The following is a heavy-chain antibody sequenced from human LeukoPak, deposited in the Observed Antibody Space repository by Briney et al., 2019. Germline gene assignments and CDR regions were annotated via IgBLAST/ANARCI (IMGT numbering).Heavy chain of an antibody. J-gene: IGHJ4*02. V-gene: IGHV1-2*02. CDR3: ARVQEVVPAADYYFDF. D-gene: IGHD2-2*01. CDR1: GYTFTGYY. CDR2: SNPNSGGT. Sequence: GASVKVSCKASGYTFTGYYMHWVRQAPGQGLEWMGWSNPNSGGTNYAQQFQGRVTMTRDTPISTAYMELSRLRSDDTAVYYCARVQEVVPAADYYFDFWGQGTLVTVSS.